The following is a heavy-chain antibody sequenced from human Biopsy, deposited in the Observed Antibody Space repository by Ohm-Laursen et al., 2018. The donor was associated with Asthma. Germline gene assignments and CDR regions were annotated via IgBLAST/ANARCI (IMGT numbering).Heavy chain of an antibody. Sequence: TLSLTCTVGGAYIGSRDHHWSWIRQSPGTGLEWIGFVFWSGTTHYNRSLERRLSISIDTTRNEFSMTLRSVTAADTAVYFCARVASYGDLYFGIDVWGPGTTVPVS. V-gene: IGHV4-30-4*01. D-gene: IGHD4-17*01. J-gene: IGHJ6*02. CDR1: GAYIGSRDHH. CDR2: VFWSGTT. CDR3: ARVASYGDLYFGIDV.